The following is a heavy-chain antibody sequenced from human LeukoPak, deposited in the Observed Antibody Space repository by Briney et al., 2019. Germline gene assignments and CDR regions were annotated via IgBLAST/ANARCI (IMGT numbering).Heavy chain of an antibody. Sequence: SETLSLTCAVYGGSFSGYYWSWIRQPPGKGLEWLGEINHSGSTNYNPSLKSRVTMSVDTSKNQFSLKLSSVTAADTAVYYCARAGEDSSGNPHEFIVDYWGRGTLVTVSS. CDR2: INHSGST. V-gene: IGHV4-34*01. CDR1: GGSFSGYY. J-gene: IGHJ4*02. D-gene: IGHD3-22*01. CDR3: ARAGEDSSGNPHEFIVDY.